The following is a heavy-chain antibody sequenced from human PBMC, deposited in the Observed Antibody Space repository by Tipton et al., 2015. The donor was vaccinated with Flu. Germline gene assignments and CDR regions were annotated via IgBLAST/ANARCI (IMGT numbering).Heavy chain of an antibody. Sequence: GLVKPSETLSLTCTVSSGSIRSTNYFCAWIRQPPGKGLELIGSIYPSGTTYYNPSLKSRVTIFVDTSKSQFSLKLRSVTAADTAVYYCARLSYYDVDLKNFYFDYWGQGALVTVSS. CDR2: IYPSGTT. CDR1: SGSIRSTNYF. CDR3: ARLSYYDVDLKNFYFDY. D-gene: IGHD3-10*02. J-gene: IGHJ4*02. V-gene: IGHV4-39*01.